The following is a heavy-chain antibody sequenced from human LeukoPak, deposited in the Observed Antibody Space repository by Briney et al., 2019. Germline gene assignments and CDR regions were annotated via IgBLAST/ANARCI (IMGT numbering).Heavy chain of an antibody. CDR3: ARDPAAWDY. Sequence: GGSLRLSCAASTFTFGNYWMSWVRQAPGKGLGWVANIKEDGSEEYYVDSVKGRFTISRDNTKNSLYLQMNSLRAEDTAVYYCARDPAAWDYWGQGTLVTVSS. D-gene: IGHD6-13*01. CDR2: IKEDGSEE. CDR1: TFTFGNYW. J-gene: IGHJ4*02. V-gene: IGHV3-7*01.